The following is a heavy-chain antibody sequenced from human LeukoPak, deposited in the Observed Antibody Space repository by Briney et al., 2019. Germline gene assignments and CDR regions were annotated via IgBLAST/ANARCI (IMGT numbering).Heavy chain of an antibody. Sequence: GESLKISCKGSGYSFTTYWIGWVRQMPGKGLEWMGIIYPGDSDTKYSPSFQGQVTISADKAISTAYLQWSNLKASDTAMYYCARRRDLYSGSYYPFDYWGQGTLVTVSS. CDR1: GYSFTTYW. V-gene: IGHV5-51*01. CDR3: ARRRDLYSGSYYPFDY. D-gene: IGHD1-26*01. CDR2: IYPGDSDT. J-gene: IGHJ4*02.